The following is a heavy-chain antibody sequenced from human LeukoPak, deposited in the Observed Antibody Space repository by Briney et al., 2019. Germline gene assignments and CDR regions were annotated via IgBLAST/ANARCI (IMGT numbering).Heavy chain of an antibody. Sequence: SETLSLTCTVSGDSISNYYWSWIRQPAGKGLEWIGRMYTSGATNYNPSLKSRTTMSVDTSKNQLSLRLSSVTAADRAVYYCAREGPAASTSFYYFMDVWGKGTTVTVSS. CDR1: GDSISNYY. CDR2: MYTSGAT. CDR3: AREGPAASTSFYYFMDV. J-gene: IGHJ6*03. V-gene: IGHV4-4*07. D-gene: IGHD2-2*01.